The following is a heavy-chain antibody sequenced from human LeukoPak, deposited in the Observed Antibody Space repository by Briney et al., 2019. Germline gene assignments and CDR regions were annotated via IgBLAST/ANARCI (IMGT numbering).Heavy chain of an antibody. D-gene: IGHD3-3*01. CDR3: ASYFDFWSGYHPGGEVGY. V-gene: IGHV3-48*03. CDR2: ISGDGDTI. CDR1: GFTFSTYE. J-gene: IGHJ4*02. Sequence: PGGSLRLSCAASGFTFSTYELNWVRQAPGKGLEWVSYISGDGDTIYYADSVKGRFTISRDNAKNSLYPQMNSLRAEDTGLYYCASYFDFWSGYHPGGEVGYWGQGTLVTVSS.